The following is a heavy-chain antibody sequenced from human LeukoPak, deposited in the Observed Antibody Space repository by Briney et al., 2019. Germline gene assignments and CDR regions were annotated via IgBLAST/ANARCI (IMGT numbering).Heavy chain of an antibody. CDR1: GGSISSSSYY. Sequence: SETLSLTCTVSGGSISSSSYYWGWIRQPPGKGLEWIGSIYYSGSTYHNPSLMSRVTISVDTSKNQFSLKLNSVTAADTAVYYCARHAYCGGDCFWFDPWGQGTLVTVSS. J-gene: IGHJ5*02. CDR2: IYYSGST. V-gene: IGHV4-39*01. D-gene: IGHD2-21*02. CDR3: ARHAYCGGDCFWFDP.